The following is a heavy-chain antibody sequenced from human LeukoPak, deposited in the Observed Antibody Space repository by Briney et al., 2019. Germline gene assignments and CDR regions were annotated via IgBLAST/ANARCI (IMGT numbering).Heavy chain of an antibody. D-gene: IGHD6-19*01. CDR1: GYTFTNYD. J-gene: IGHJ5*02. CDR3: ARAFSLLIAGAFDP. V-gene: IGHV1-8*01. CDR2: MNPNSGNT. Sequence: ASVKVSCKASGYTFTNYDINWVRQATGQGLEWMGWMNPNSGNTGYAQKFQGRVTMTRNTSISTAYMELSSLRSEDTAVYYCARAFSLLIAGAFDPWGQGTLVTVSS.